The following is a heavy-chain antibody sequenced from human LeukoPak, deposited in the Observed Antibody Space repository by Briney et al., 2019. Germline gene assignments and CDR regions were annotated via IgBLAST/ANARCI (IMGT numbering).Heavy chain of an antibody. D-gene: IGHD1-14*01. CDR3: ARDRTLGGGSFDY. CDR1: GGSFSGYY. V-gene: IGHV4-34*01. J-gene: IGHJ4*02. Sequence: SETLSLTCAVYGGSFSGYYWSWIRQPPGKGLEWIGEINHSGSTNYNPSLKSRVTISVDTSKNQFSLKLSSVTAADTAVYYCARDRTLGGGSFDYWGQGTLVTVSS. CDR2: INHSGST.